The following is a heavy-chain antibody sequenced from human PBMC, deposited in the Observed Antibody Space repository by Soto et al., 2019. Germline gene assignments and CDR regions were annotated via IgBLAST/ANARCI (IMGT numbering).Heavy chain of an antibody. CDR3: ARAHPNYYGSESQGLNY. D-gene: IGHD3-10*01. Sequence: HPGGSLRLSCAASGFTVSSNYMSWVRQAPGKGLEWVSVIYSGGSTYYADSVKGRFTISRHNSKNTLYLQMNSLRAEDTAVYYCARAHPNYYGSESQGLNYWGQGTLVTVSS. CDR1: GFTVSSNY. CDR2: IYSGGST. V-gene: IGHV3-53*04. J-gene: IGHJ4*02.